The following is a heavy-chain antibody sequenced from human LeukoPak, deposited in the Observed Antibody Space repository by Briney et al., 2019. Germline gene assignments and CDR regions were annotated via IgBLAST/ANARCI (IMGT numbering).Heavy chain of an antibody. CDR3: ATNPGAADYYYYGMDV. V-gene: IGHV1-24*01. J-gene: IGHJ6*02. D-gene: IGHD1-26*01. CDR1: GYTLTELS. Sequence: ASVKVSCKVSGYTLTELSMHWGRQAPGKGLEWMGGFDPEDGETIYAQKFQGRVTMTEDTSTDTAYMELSSLRSEDTAAYYCATNPGAADYYYYGMDVWGQGTTVTVSS. CDR2: FDPEDGET.